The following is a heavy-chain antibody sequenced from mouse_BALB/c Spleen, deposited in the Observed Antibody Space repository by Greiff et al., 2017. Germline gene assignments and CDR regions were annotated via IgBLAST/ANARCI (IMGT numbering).Heavy chain of an antibody. CDR3: ARSIYYDYEGRYYFDY. V-gene: IGHV1-4*01. D-gene: IGHD2-4*01. CDR2: INPSSGYT. J-gene: IGHJ2*01. Sequence: VQVVESGAELARPGASVKMSCKASGYTFTSYTMHWVKQRPGQGLEWIGYINPSSGYTNYNQKFKDKATLTADKSSSTAYMQLSSLTSEDSAVYYCARSIYYDYEGRYYFDYWGQGTTLTVSS. CDR1: GYTFTSYT.